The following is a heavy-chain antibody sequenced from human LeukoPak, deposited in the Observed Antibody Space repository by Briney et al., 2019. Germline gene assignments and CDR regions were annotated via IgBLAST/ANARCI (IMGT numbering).Heavy chain of an antibody. V-gene: IGHV4-39*01. CDR1: GGSLSSGTHY. Sequence: PSETLSLTCTVSGGSLSSGTHYWGWIRQPPGKGLEWIGNIYYRGSTYYNPSLKSRVTISVDTSKNQFSLKLSSVTAADTAVFYCARLSTTVLNFDYWGQGTLVTVSS. CDR3: ARLSTTVLNFDY. J-gene: IGHJ4*02. CDR2: IYYRGST. D-gene: IGHD4-17*01.